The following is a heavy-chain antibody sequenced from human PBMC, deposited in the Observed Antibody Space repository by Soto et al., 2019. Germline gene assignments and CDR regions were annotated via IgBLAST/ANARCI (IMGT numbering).Heavy chain of an antibody. D-gene: IGHD3-3*01. Sequence: PSETLSLTCTVSGGSISGNYWSWIRQSPGKRLEWIGYIYYGGSTSYNPSLKSRVTISVDTSKNQFSLKLSSVTAADTAVYYCARGYYDFWSGYWAHIDYWGQGTLVTVSS. J-gene: IGHJ4*02. CDR2: IYYGGST. CDR1: GGSISGNY. V-gene: IGHV4-59*08. CDR3: ARGYYDFWSGYWAHIDY.